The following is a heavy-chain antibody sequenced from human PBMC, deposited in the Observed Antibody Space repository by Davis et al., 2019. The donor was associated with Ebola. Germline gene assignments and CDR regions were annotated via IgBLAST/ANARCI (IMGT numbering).Heavy chain of an antibody. CDR1: GFIFRNYV. V-gene: IGHV3-23*01. CDR3: ARDPSGGSGWSMGYYGMDV. D-gene: IGHD6-19*01. J-gene: IGHJ6*04. CDR2: FGTGGDT. Sequence: GESLKISCETSGFIFRNYVMCWVRQAPGKGLEWVSTFGTGGDTYYADSVKGRFAISRDNYENTLYLQMNSLRVEDTAVYYCARDPSGGSGWSMGYYGMDVWGKGTTVTVSS.